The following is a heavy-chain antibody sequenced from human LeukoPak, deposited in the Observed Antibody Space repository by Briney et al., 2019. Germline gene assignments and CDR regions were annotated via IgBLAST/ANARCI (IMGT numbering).Heavy chain of an antibody. J-gene: IGHJ5*02. Sequence: SETLSLTCTVSGGAISSSSYYWVWIRQPPGKGLEWIGSIYYSGSTYYNPSLKSRVTISVDTSKNQFSLKLSSVTAADTAVYYCARDQGYYGSGSYGPWDQGTLVTVSS. CDR1: GGAISSSSYY. V-gene: IGHV4-39*07. CDR2: IYYSGST. D-gene: IGHD3-10*01. CDR3: ARDQGYYGSGSYGP.